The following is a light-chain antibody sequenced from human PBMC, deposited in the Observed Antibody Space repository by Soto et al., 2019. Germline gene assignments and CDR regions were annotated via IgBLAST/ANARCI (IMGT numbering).Light chain of an antibody. J-gene: IGKJ5*01. CDR1: QSISSN. Sequence: ETVMTQSPATLSVSPGERATLSCRASQSISSNLAWFQQKPGQAPRLLIYDASTMATGFPARFSGSGSGTEFTLTISSLEPEDFAVYYCQQRSNWPITFGQGTRLEIK. CDR2: DAS. CDR3: QQRSNWPIT. V-gene: IGKV3-15*01.